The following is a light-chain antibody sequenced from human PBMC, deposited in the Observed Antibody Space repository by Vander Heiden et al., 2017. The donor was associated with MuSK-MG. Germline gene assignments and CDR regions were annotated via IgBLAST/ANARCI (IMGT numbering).Light chain of an antibody. V-gene: IGKV1-39*01. Sequence: DIQMTQSPSSLSASVGDRVTITCRASQSISSYLNWYQQKPGKAPKLLIYAASSLQRGVPSRFSGSGYGKDFTLTISSRQQEDFAAYYCQQNDCNPQCTFGQGTKVEIK. J-gene: IGKJ2*02. CDR3: QQNDCNPQCT. CDR1: QSISSY. CDR2: AAS.